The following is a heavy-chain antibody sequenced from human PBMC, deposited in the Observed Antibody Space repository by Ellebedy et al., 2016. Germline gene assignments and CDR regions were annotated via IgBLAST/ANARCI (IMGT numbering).Heavy chain of an antibody. J-gene: IGHJ3*02. D-gene: IGHD2-21*01. Sequence: GGSLRLSXAASGFTFSSYSMNWVRQAPGKGLEWVSSISSSSSYIYYADSVKGRFTISRDNAKNSLYLQMNSLRAEDTAVYYCARAHIVVVLPGLTYDAFDIWGQGTMVTVSS. V-gene: IGHV3-21*01. CDR2: ISSSSSYI. CDR3: ARAHIVVVLPGLTYDAFDI. CDR1: GFTFSSYS.